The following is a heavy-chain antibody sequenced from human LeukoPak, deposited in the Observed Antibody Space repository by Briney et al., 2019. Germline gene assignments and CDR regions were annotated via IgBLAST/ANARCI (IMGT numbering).Heavy chain of an antibody. D-gene: IGHD3-22*01. J-gene: IGHJ4*02. V-gene: IGHV3-23*01. CDR2: ISGSGGST. Sequence: GGSLRLSCAASGFTFSSHAMSWVRQAPGKGLEWVSAISGSGGSTYYADSVKGRFTISRDNSKNTLYLQMNSLRAEDTAVYYCAKDYALHYYDSSGYPSFDYWGQGTLVTVSS. CDR3: AKDYALHYYDSSGYPSFDY. CDR1: GFTFSSHA.